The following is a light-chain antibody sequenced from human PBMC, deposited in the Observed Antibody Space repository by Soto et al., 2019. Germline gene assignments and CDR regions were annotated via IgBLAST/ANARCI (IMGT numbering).Light chain of an antibody. CDR1: QSLLHSNGYNY. V-gene: IGKV2-28*01. CDR2: LGS. J-gene: IGKJ3*01. CDR3: MQALQTPLFT. Sequence: DIVMTQSPLSLPVTHGEPASISCRSSQSLLHSNGYNYLDWYLQKPGQSPQLLIYLGSNRASGVPDRFSGSGSGTDFTLKISRVEAEDVGVYYCMQALQTPLFTFGTGTKVDIK.